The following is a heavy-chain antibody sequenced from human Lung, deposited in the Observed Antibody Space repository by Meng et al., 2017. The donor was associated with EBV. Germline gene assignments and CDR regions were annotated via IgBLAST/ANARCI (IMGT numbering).Heavy chain of an antibody. J-gene: IGHJ4*02. CDR3: ARGRIIGDSSGYSDY. CDR2: INHSGST. D-gene: IGHD3-22*01. V-gene: IGHV4-34*01. Sequence: QVQPQQWGAGLLKPSVSLSLTCAVYGGSFSGYYWSWIRQPPGKGLEWIGEINHSGSTNYNPSLKSRVTISVDTSKNQFSLKLSSVTAADTAVYYCARGRIIGDSSGYSDYWGQGTLVTVSS. CDR1: GGSFSGYY.